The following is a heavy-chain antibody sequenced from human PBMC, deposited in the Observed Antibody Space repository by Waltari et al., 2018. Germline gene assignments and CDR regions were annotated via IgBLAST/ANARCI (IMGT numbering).Heavy chain of an antibody. J-gene: IGHJ3*01. CDR3: TTLGNYGSGASQNTFNYSFDV. Sequence: GLEWVGRIKSRNDGGSVDYAPSVRGRFTISRNDSIRTLYLQMNSLKSEDTAVYFCTTLGNYGSGASQNTFNYSFDVWGQGTLVTVSS. D-gene: IGHD3-10*01. CDR2: IKSRNDGGSV. V-gene: IGHV3-15*01.